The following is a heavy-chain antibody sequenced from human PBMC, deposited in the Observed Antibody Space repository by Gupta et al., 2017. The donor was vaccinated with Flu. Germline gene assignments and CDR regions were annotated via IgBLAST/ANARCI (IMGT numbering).Heavy chain of an antibody. D-gene: IGHD2-2*01. CDR3: AKDLVNSGVVPAAPDY. CDR2: ISYDGSNK. CDR1: GFTFSSYG. J-gene: IGHJ4*02. V-gene: IGHV3-30*18. Sequence: QVQLVESGGGVVQPGRSLRLSCAASGFTFSSYGMHWVRQAPGKGLEWVAVISYDGSNKYYADSVKGRFTISRDNSKNTLYLQMNSMRAEETAVYYCAKDLVNSGVVPAAPDYWGQGTLVTVSS.